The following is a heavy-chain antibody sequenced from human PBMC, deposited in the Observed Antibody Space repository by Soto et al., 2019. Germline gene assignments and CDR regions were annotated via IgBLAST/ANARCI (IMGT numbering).Heavy chain of an antibody. CDR2: IYYSGST. V-gene: IGHV4-59*01. Sequence: PSDTRSLTCTVSGGSISSYYWSWIRQPPGKGLEWIGYIYYSGSTNYNPSLESRVTMSIDTSKNQFSLKLSSVTAADTAVYYCARDIVVVPAYYYYGMVVWGQGTTVTVS. D-gene: IGHD2-2*01. CDR3: ARDIVVVPAYYYYGMVV. J-gene: IGHJ6*02. CDR1: GGSISSYY.